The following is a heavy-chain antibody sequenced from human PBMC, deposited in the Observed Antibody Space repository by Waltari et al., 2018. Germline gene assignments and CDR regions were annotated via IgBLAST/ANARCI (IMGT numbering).Heavy chain of an antibody. Sequence: QVQLVQSGAEVKKPGSSVKVSCKASGGTFSSYAISWVRQAPGQGLEWMGGIIPIFGTASYAQKFQGRVTITADESTSTAYMELSSLRSEDTAVYYCARDPSGIYAGGAYYYYMDVWGKGTTVTISS. J-gene: IGHJ6*03. CDR3: ARDPSGIYAGGAYYYYMDV. CDR2: IIPIFGTA. D-gene: IGHD1-26*01. CDR1: GGTFSSYA. V-gene: IGHV1-69*12.